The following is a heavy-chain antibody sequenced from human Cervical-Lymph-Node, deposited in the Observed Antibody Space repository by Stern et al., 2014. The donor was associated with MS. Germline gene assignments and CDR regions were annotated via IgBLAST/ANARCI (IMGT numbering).Heavy chain of an antibody. CDR3: ARSRRLASAGTLDY. CDR2: IVPILETP. CDR1: GGTFSDYA. Sequence: QMQLVQSGAEVRKPGSSVRVSCKASGGTFSDYALNWVRQAPGQGLEWMGGIVPILETPNYAQKFQGRVTIIADTSTSTSHMELSSLKSEDTAVYYCARSRRLASAGTLDYWGQGTLVTVSS. D-gene: IGHD6-13*01. V-gene: IGHV1-69*06. J-gene: IGHJ4*02.